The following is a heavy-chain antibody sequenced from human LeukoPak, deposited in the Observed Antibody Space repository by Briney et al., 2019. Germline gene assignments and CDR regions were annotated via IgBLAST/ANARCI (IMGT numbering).Heavy chain of an antibody. CDR1: GYTFTSYG. CDR2: ISGYNGNT. Sequence: ASVKVSCKASGYTFTSYGMSWVRQAPGQGLEWMGWISGYNGNTNYAQNLQGRVTMTPDTSTSTAYMELRSMRSDDTATYYCARDGKAYYNLLTGYEDYYYGMDDWGQGTTVTVSS. V-gene: IGHV1-18*01. CDR3: ARDGKAYYNLLTGYEDYYYGMDD. J-gene: IGHJ6*02. D-gene: IGHD3-9*01.